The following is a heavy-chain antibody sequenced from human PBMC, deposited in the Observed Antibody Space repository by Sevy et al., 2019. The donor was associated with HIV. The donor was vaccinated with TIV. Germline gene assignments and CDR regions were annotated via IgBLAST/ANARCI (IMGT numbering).Heavy chain of an antibody. CDR3: ARGGGAVYHGMDV. J-gene: IGHJ6*02. CDR2: IIPIFGTS. CDR1: GGTFSSYD. D-gene: IGHD2-21*01. Sequence: ASVKVSCKASGGTFSSYDINWVRQAPGQGLEWVGQIIPIFGTSSYAHNFQGRVTITADESTSTAYMDLSSLRSEDTAVYYCARGGGAVYHGMDVWGQGTTVTVSS. V-gene: IGHV1-69*13.